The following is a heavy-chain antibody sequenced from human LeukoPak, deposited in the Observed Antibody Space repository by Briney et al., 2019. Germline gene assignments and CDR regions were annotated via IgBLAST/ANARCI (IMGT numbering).Heavy chain of an antibody. D-gene: IGHD1-20*01. CDR3: ARVLDITGTIFDAFDI. CDR1: GLTFSNYW. J-gene: IGHJ3*02. V-gene: IGHV3-21*01. CDR2: ISGSGTYM. Sequence: GGSLRLSCAVSGLTFSNYWMHWVRQAPGKGLEWVSSISGSGTYMYYADSLKGRFTISRDNAKNSLYLQMNSLRAEDTAVYYCARVLDITGTIFDAFDIWGQGTMVTVSS.